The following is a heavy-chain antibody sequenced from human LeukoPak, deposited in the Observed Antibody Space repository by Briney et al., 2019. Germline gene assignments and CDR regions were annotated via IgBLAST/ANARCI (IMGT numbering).Heavy chain of an antibody. CDR2: VSQWNT. Sequence: SETLSLTCTLSNDYIKDYYWSWIRQPAGKGLEWIGRVSQWNTNYNPSLKSRVSMSVQASRNQFSLRLNSATAADTAVYYCARQGSDNHFDSWGPGTLVTVSS. CDR3: ARQGSDNHFDS. J-gene: IGHJ4*02. V-gene: IGHV4-4*07. D-gene: IGHD1-14*01. CDR1: NDYIKDYY.